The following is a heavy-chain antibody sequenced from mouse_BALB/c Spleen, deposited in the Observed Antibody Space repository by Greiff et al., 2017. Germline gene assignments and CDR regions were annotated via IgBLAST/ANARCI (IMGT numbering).Heavy chain of an antibody. CDR2: ISSGGSYT. CDR3: ARQGPTGFAY. J-gene: IGHJ3*01. CDR1: GFTFSSYA. Sequence: VQLKESGGGLVKPGGSLKLSCAASGFTFSSYAMSWVRQTPEKRLEWVATISSGGSYTYYPDSVKGRFTISRDNAKNTLYLQMSSLRSEDTAMYYCARQGPTGFAYWGQGTLVTVSA. V-gene: IGHV5-9-3*01.